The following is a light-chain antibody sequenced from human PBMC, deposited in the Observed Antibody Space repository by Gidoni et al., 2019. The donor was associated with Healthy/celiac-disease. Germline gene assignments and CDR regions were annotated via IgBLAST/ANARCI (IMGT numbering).Light chain of an antibody. V-gene: IGKV1-39*01. J-gene: IGKJ1*01. Sequence: DIQMTQYPSSLSASVADRVTITCRASQTISSYLNWYQQKPGKAPTLLIYAASSLQIGVPSSFSSSRSWTDFTLPIISLQPEDFATYYCRQSYSTPWTFGQGTKVEIK. CDR3: RQSYSTPWT. CDR2: AAS. CDR1: QTISSY.